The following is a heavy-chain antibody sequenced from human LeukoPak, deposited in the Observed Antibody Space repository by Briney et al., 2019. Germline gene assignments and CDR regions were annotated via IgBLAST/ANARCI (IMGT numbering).Heavy chain of an antibody. V-gene: IGHV4-59*02. D-gene: IGHD2-15*01. CDR2: VFYSGST. CDR3: ARIHRYCSGGACYVLDN. CDR1: GGSVSGYY. Sequence: SETLSLTCVVSGGSVSGYYWGWIRQPPGRGLEWIGYVFYSGSTNYNPSFKSRITISVDTSRNQFSLQLSSVTAADTAVYYCARIHRYCSGGACYVLDNWGQGTLVAVSS. J-gene: IGHJ4*02.